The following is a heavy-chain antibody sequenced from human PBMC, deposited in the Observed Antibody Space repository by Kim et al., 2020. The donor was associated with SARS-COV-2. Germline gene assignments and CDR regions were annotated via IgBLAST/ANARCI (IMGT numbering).Heavy chain of an antibody. D-gene: IGHD5-12*01. J-gene: IGHJ3*02. CDR3: ARKYSGNSAFDI. V-gene: IGHV4-31*02. Sequence: YSNPSLKSRVTISVDTSKNQFSLKLSSVTAADTAVYYCARKYSGNSAFDIWGQGTMVTVSS.